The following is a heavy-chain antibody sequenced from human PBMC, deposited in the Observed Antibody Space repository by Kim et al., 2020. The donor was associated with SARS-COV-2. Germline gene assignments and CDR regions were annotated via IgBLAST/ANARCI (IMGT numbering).Heavy chain of an antibody. J-gene: IGHJ4*02. D-gene: IGHD1-26*01. Sequence: GGSLRLSCAASGFTFSDYYMSWIRQAPGTGLEWISYISSGGTYTNYADSVKGRFTISRDNAKNLLFLQMNGLRVEDTAVYYCAFARGGGSYDCWGQGTLVTVSS. CDR1: GFTFSDYY. CDR3: AFARGGGSYDC. V-gene: IGHV3-11*06. CDR2: ISSGGTYT.